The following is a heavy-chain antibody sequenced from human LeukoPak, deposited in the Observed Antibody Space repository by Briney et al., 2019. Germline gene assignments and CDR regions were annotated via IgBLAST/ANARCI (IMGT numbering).Heavy chain of an antibody. J-gene: IGHJ4*02. V-gene: IGHV3-30*18. CDR3: AKAGYDLTADY. Sequence: GGSLRLSCAASGFTFSNYGMHWVRQAPGKGLEWVAVISYDGSNKYYADSVKGRFTISRDNSKNTLYLQMNSLRAEDTAVYYCAKAGYDLTADYWGQGTLVTVSS. CDR1: GFTFSNYG. CDR2: ISYDGSNK. D-gene: IGHD3-3*01.